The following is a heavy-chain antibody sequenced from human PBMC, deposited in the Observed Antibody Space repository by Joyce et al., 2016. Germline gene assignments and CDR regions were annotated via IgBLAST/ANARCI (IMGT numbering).Heavy chain of an antibody. CDR3: ARDLSVTIFGVARPYYMDV. J-gene: IGHJ6*03. CDR2: IYHGGGP. Sequence: QVQLQESGPGLVKPSETLSLTCTVSGGSISSYHWSWIRQPPGKGLEWIGYIYHGGGPNYNPSLKSRVTISQDTSKSQFSLRLSSVTAADTAVYYCARDLSVTIFGVARPYYMDVWGKGTTVTVSS. D-gene: IGHD3-3*01. V-gene: IGHV4-59*01. CDR1: GGSISSYH.